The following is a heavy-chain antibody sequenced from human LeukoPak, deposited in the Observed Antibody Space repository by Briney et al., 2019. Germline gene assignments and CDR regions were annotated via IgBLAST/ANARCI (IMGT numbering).Heavy chain of an antibody. Sequence: SETLSLTCTVSGGAISSYYWSWIRQPAEKGLEWIGRIYTSGSTNYNPSLKSRVTMSVDTSKNQFSLKLSSVTAADTAVYYCARGCSSTSCWLRMDVWGQGTTVTVSS. CDR3: ARGCSSTSCWLRMDV. D-gene: IGHD2-2*01. V-gene: IGHV4-4*07. CDR2: IYTSGST. CDR1: GGAISSYY. J-gene: IGHJ6*02.